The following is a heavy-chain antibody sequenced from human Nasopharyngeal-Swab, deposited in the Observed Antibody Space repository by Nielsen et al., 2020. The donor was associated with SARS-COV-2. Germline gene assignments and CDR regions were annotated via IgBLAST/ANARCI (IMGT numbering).Heavy chain of an antibody. CDR2: ISYDGSNK. CDR1: GFTFSSYG. V-gene: IGHV3-30*03. J-gene: IGHJ3*01. Sequence: GGSLRLSCAASGFTFSSYGMHWVRQAPGKGLEWVAVISYDGSNKYYADSVKGRFTISRDNSKNTLYLQMNSLRAEDTAVYYCARDLEGYYDTPAYWGQGKMVTVSS. CDR3: ARDLEGYYDTPAY. D-gene: IGHD3-22*01.